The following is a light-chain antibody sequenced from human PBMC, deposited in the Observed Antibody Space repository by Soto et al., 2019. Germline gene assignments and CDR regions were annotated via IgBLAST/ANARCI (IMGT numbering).Light chain of an antibody. Sequence: QSVLTQPASVSGSPGQSITISCTGTSSDVGGYNYVSWYQQHPGKAPKLMIYEVTKRPSGVPARFSGSRSGNTASLTVSGLQAEDEADYYCSSYAGSNVWVFGGGTKLTVL. CDR3: SSYAGSNVWV. J-gene: IGLJ3*02. CDR2: EVT. CDR1: SSDVGGYNY. V-gene: IGLV2-8*01.